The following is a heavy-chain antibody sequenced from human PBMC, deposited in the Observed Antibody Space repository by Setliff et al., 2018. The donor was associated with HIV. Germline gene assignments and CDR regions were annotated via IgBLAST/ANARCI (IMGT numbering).Heavy chain of an antibody. CDR3: ARHQGKYYDSSGYSGWFFDL. CDR1: GGSISSSSYY. CDR2: IYYSGSG. J-gene: IGHJ2*01. V-gene: IGHV4-39*01. D-gene: IGHD3-22*01. Sequence: NPSETLSLTCTVSGGSISSSSYYWGWIRQPPGKGLEWIGSIYYSGSGYYNPSLKSRVTISIDTSKNPFSLKLSSVTAAATAVYYCARHQGKYYDSSGYSGWFFDLWGRGTLVTVSS.